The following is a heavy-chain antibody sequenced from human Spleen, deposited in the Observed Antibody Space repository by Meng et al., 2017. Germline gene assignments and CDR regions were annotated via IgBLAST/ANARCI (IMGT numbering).Heavy chain of an antibody. CDR2: IYYSGST. D-gene: IGHD3-10*01. J-gene: IGHJ4*02. CDR3: ARKMIGTGSFDY. V-gene: IGHV4-31*03. CDR1: RATVDSWGYY. Sequence: QLHLSCPGPLNPSHTLFLPCPVPRATVDSWGYYWSWIRQHPGKGLEWIGHIYYSGSTYYNPSLKSRFSISVDTSKNQFSLNLTSVTAADTAVYYCARKMIGTGSFDYWGQGRLVTVSS.